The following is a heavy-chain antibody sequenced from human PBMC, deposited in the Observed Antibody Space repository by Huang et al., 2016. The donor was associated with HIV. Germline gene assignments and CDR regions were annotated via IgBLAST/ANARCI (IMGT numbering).Heavy chain of an antibody. D-gene: IGHD3-10*01. CDR2: VNQRRSA. Sequence: QVRLEQWGPNLLKPSDTLSLKCAVYGGSFSDFFWTWIRQSPVKGLEWIGEVNQRRSATHNPSLRSRVSMSVDSSKNQFYLNLTSVTAADTAVYFCARPKMTATPSDSSWSYFDFWGRGTPVTVSS. V-gene: IGHV4-34*01. CDR3: ARPKMTATPSDSSWSYFDF. CDR1: GGSFSDFF. J-gene: IGHJ4*02.